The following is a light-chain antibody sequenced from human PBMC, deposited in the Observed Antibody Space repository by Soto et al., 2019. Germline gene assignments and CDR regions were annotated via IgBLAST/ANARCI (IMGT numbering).Light chain of an antibody. CDR3: SSYTSSSSLYV. CDR2: EVS. Sequence: QSVLTQPASVSGSSGQSITISCTGTSSDVGGHNYVSWYQQNPGKAPKLMIYEVSNRPSGVSYRFSGSRSGNTASLTISGLQAEDEADYYCSSYTSSSSLYVFGSGTKVTVL. CDR1: SSDVGGHNY. J-gene: IGLJ1*01. V-gene: IGLV2-14*01.